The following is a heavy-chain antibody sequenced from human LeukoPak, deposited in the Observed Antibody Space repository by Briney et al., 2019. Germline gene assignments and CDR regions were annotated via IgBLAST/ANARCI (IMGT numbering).Heavy chain of an antibody. V-gene: IGHV3-30*18. J-gene: IGHJ6*02. CDR2: ISYDGSNK. CDR1: GFTFSSYG. Sequence: QPGGSLRLSCAASGFTFSSYGMHWVRQAPGKGLEWVAVISYDGSNKYYADSVKGRFTISRDNSKNTLYLQMNSLRAEDTAVYYCAKSLRAKVVKHDYGMDVWGQGTTVTVSS. CDR3: AKSLRAKVVKHDYGMDV. D-gene: IGHD3-22*01.